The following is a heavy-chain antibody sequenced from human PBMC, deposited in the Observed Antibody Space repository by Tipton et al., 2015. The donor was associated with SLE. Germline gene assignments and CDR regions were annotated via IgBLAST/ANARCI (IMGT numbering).Heavy chain of an antibody. J-gene: IGHJ6*02. CDR1: GGSITSGSYY. CDR3: ARGMLTWSVAIVGVDV. V-gene: IGHV4-61*02. Sequence: TLSLTCTVSGGSITSGSYYWSWIRQPAGKGLEWIGRIYTSGSTNYNPSLKSRVTISVDTSKNHFSLKLTSVTAADTAVYYCARGMLTWSVAIVGVDVWGQGTSVNVSS. CDR2: IYTSGST. D-gene: IGHD3-3*01.